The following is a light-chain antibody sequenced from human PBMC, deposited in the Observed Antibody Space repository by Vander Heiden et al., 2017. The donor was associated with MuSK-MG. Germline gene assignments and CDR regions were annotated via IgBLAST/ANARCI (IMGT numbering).Light chain of an antibody. Sequence: DIQLTQSPSFLSASVGDRVTITCRASQGISSYFAWYQQKPGKAPKLLIYAASTLQSGVPSRFSGSGSGTEFTLTISSLQPEAFATYYCQQLNSYPLTFGPGTKVDIK. V-gene: IGKV1-9*01. CDR3: QQLNSYPLT. J-gene: IGKJ3*01. CDR2: AAS. CDR1: QGISSY.